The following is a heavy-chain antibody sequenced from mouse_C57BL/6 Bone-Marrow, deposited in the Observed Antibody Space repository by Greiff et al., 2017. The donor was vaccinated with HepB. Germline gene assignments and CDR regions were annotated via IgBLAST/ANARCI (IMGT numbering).Heavy chain of an antibody. V-gene: IGHV1-52*01. CDR1: GYTFTSYW. CDR2: IDPSDSET. D-gene: IGHD1-1*02. CDR3: ARRGWGNYFDY. Sequence: VQLQQPGAELVRPGSSVKLSCKASGYTFTSYWMHWVKQRPIQGLEWIGNIDPSDSETHYTQKFKDKATLTVDKSSSTAYMQLSSLTSEGSAVYYCARRGWGNYFDYWGQGTTLTVSS. J-gene: IGHJ2*01.